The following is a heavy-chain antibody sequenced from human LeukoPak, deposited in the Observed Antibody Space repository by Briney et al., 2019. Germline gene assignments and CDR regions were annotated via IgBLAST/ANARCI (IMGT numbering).Heavy chain of an antibody. CDR3: ARGRYSGYDLNLEDY. J-gene: IGHJ4*02. CDR1: GYTFSSYG. V-gene: IGHV1-8*02. CDR2: INPSGGST. Sequence: ASVKVSCKASGYTFSSYGISWVRQAPGQGLEWMGIINPSGGSTSYAQKFQGRVTMTRNTSISTAYMELSSLRSEDTAVYYCARGRYSGYDLNLEDYWGQGTLVTVSS. D-gene: IGHD5-12*01.